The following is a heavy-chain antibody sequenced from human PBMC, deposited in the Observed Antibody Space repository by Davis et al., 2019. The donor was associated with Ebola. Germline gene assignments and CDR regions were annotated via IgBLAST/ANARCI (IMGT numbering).Heavy chain of an antibody. J-gene: IGHJ4*02. CDR1: GFIFSSYV. CDR3: AKEKYSSGWPPGG. CDR2: ISWNSGRI. D-gene: IGHD6-19*01. V-gene: IGHV3-23*01. Sequence: GGSLRLSCAASGFIFSSYVMNWVRQAPGKGLEWVSGISWNSGRIDYADSVKGRFTISRDNSKNTLYLQMNSLRVEDTAVYYCAKEKYSSGWPPGGWGQGTLVTVSS.